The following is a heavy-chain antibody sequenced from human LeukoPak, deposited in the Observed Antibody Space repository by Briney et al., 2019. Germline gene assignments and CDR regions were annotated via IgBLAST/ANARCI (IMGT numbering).Heavy chain of an antibody. V-gene: IGHV1-2*02. Sequence: AAVKVSCKASGYTFTGYYIHWVRQAPGQGLEWMGWINPNSGGTNYAQRFQGRVTMTRDTSISTAYMELSRLRSDDTAVYYCARVDRDAFDIWGQGTMVTVSS. D-gene: IGHD3/OR15-3a*01. CDR1: GYTFTGYY. CDR3: ARVDRDAFDI. CDR2: INPNSGGT. J-gene: IGHJ3*02.